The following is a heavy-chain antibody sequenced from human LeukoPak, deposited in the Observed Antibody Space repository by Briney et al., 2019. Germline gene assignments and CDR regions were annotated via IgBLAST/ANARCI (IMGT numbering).Heavy chain of an antibody. J-gene: IGHJ4*02. CDR2: IIPIFGTA. CDR1: GGTFSSYA. V-gene: IGHV1-69*13. D-gene: IGHD6-19*01. CDR3: ARVGVKQWLVSSYYFDY. Sequence: ASVKVSCKASGGTFSSYAISWVRQAPGQGLEWMGGIIPIFGTANYAQKFQGRVTITADESTSTAYMELSSLRSEDTAEYYCARVGVKQWLVSSYYFDYWGQGTLVTVSS.